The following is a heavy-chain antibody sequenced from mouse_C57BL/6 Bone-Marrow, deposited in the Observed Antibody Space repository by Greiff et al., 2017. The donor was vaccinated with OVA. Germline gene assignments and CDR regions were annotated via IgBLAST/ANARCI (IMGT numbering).Heavy chain of an antibody. J-gene: IGHJ4*01. CDR3: ATYGSESLYAMDY. CDR2: IDPSDSYT. V-gene: IGHV1-69*01. Sequence: QVQLHQPGAELVMPGASVKLSCKASGYTFTSYWMHWVKQRPGQGLEWIGEIDPSDSYTNYNQKFKGKSTLTVDKSSSTAYMQLSSLTSEDSAVYYCATYGSESLYAMDYWGQGTSVTVSS. D-gene: IGHD1-1*01. CDR1: GYTFTSYW.